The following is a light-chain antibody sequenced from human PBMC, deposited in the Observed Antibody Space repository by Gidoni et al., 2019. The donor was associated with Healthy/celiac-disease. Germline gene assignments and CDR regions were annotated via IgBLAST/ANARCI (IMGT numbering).Light chain of an antibody. CDR2: DAS. V-gene: IGKV1-33*01. J-gene: IGKJ2*01. CDR1: QDISNY. Sequence: DIQMTQSPSSLSASVGDRVTITCQASQDISNYLNWYQQKPGKAHKLLIYDASNLETGVPSRFSGSGSGTDFTFTISSLQPEDIATYYCQQYDNLLPMYTFGQGTKLEIK. CDR3: QQYDNLLPMYT.